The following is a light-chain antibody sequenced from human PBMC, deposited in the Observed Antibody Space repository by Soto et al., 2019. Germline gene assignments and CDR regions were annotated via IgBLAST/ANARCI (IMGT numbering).Light chain of an antibody. CDR1: SSDVGSYNR. CDR2: EVN. V-gene: IGLV2-23*02. J-gene: IGLJ3*02. CDR3: CSYAGSRMWV. Sequence: QSVLTQPASVSGSLGQSITISCTGTSSDVGSYNRVSWYLRQPGKVPKVMIYEVNKRPSGVSNRFSGSKSGNTAALTISGLQAEDEADYSCCSYAGSRMWVLGGGTKLTVL.